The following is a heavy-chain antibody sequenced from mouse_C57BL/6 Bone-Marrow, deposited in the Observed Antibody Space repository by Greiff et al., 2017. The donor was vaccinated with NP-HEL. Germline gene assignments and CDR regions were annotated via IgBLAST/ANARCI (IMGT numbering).Heavy chain of an antibody. J-gene: IGHJ4*01. D-gene: IGHD1-1*01. V-gene: IGHV1-26*01. CDR3: ARYSITTVVGDAMDY. CDR1: GYTFTDYY. Sequence: VQLQQSGPELVKPGASVKISCKASGYTFTDYYMNWVKQSHGKSLEWIGDINPNNGGTSYNQKLKGKATLTVDKSSSTAYMELRSLTSEDSAVYYCARYSITTVVGDAMDYWGQGTSVTVSS. CDR2: INPNNGGT.